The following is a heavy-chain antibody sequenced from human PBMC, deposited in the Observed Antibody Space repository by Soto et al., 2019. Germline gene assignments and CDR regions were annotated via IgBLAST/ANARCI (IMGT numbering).Heavy chain of an antibody. CDR1: GGSISSSSYY. V-gene: IGHV4-39*01. D-gene: IGHD3-10*01. CDR2: IYYSGTT. Sequence: SETLSLTCTVSGGSISSSSYYWGWIRQPPGKGLEWLGSIYYSGTTYYNPSLKSRVTISVDTSKNQFSLKLSSVTAEDTAVYYCARWWFGEFFDYWCQGTLVTVSS. CDR3: ARWWFGEFFDY. J-gene: IGHJ4*02.